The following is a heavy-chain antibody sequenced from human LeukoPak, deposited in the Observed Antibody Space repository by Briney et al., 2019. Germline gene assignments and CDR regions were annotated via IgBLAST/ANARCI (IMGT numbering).Heavy chain of an antibody. V-gene: IGHV3-23*01. CDR2: ISGSGGNT. CDR3: AKVRWVTTVASYDY. Sequence: GGSLRLSCAASGFTFNTYAMTWVRQAPGKGLEWVSVISGSGGNTYYADSVKGRFTISRDNSKNTLYLQMDSMGAEDTAVYYCAKVRWVTTVASYDYWGQGTLVTVSS. J-gene: IGHJ4*02. CDR1: GFTFNTYA. D-gene: IGHD4-23*01.